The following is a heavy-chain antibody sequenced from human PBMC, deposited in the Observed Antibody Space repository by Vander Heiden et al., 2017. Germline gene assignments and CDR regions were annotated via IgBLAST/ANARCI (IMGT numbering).Heavy chain of an antibody. CDR2: IDPGDSDT. J-gene: IGHJ3*02. D-gene: IGHD6-13*01. CDR1: GYSFTSYW. V-gene: IGHV5-51*01. Sequence: EVQLVQSGAEVKKPGESLKISCKGSGYSFTSYWIGWVRQMPGKGLEWMGIIDPGDSDTRYSTSFQGQVTISADKAISTAYLQWSSLKAAETAMYSCARNMAESLYSTILDRGRVNNDAFDIWSQGTMVTVFS. CDR3: ARNMAESLYSTILDRGRVNNDAFDI.